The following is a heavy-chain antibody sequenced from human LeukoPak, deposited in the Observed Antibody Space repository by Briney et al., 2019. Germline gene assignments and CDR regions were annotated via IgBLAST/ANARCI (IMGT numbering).Heavy chain of an antibody. Sequence: SETLSLTCTVSGYSISSGYYWGWIRQPPGKGLEWIGSIYHSGSTYYYPALKTRVTISVDTSKNQFSLKLSTVPSPLPACYYSGSSLCGGGSCHPNLDVFDIWEKGKMDPVFS. CDR2: IYHSGST. CDR1: GYSISSGYY. J-gene: IGHJ3*02. V-gene: IGHV4-38-2*02. D-gene: IGHD2-15*01. CDR3: GSSLCGGGSCHPNLDVFDI.